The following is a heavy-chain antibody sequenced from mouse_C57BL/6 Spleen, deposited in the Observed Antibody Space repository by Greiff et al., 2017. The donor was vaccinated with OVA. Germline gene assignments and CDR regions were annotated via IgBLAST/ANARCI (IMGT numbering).Heavy chain of an antibody. V-gene: IGHV1-82*01. CDR3: ARSGDDGYYVDY. J-gene: IGHJ2*01. CDR1: GYAFSSSW. D-gene: IGHD2-3*01. CDR2: IYPGDGDT. Sequence: VKLQQSGPELVKPGASVKISCKASGYAFSSSWMNWVKQRPGKGLEWIGRIYPGDGDTNYNGKFKGKATLTADKSSSTAYMQLSSLTSEDSAVYFCARSGDDGYYVDYWGQGTTLTVSS.